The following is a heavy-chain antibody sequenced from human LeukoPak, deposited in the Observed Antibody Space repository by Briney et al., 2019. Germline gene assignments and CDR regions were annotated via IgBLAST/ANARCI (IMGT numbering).Heavy chain of an antibody. J-gene: IGHJ5*02. CDR2: INHSGST. Sequence: SETLSLTCAVYGGSFSGYYWSWIRQPPGKGLEWIGEINHSGSTNYNPSLKSRVTISVDTSKNRFSLKLSSVTAADTAVYYCARGPVLLWFGERRFDPWGQGTLVTVSS. CDR3: ARGPVLLWFGERRFDP. D-gene: IGHD3-10*01. CDR1: GGSFSGYY. V-gene: IGHV4-34*01.